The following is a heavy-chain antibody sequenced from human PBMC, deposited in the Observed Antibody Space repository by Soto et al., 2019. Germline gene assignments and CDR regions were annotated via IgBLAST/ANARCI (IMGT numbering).Heavy chain of an antibody. V-gene: IGHV1-69*13. CDR1: GGAFSSYA. D-gene: IGHD6-19*01. CDR3: ARDVSGWRGLDYYFDY. Sequence: SVKVSCKASGGAFSSYAFSWVRQAPGHGLEWMGGIIPVFGPANYAQDFQGRVTITADESTSTSYMELSSLRSEDTAMYYCARDVSGWRGLDYYFDYWGQGTLVTVSS. CDR2: IIPVFGPA. J-gene: IGHJ4*02.